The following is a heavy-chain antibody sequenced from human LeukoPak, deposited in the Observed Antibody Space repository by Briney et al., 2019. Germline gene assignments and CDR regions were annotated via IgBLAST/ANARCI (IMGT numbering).Heavy chain of an antibody. Sequence: ASVKVSCKASGYTFTGYYIHWVRQPPGQGLEWMGWMNPNSGATNYAQKFQGRVTMTRDTSISTAYMELSRLRSDDTALYYCARVRGDSSAPAFNWFAPWGQGTLVTVSS. CDR1: GYTFTGYY. CDR2: MNPNSGAT. D-gene: IGHD4-17*01. J-gene: IGHJ5*02. V-gene: IGHV1-2*02. CDR3: ARVRGDSSAPAFNWFAP.